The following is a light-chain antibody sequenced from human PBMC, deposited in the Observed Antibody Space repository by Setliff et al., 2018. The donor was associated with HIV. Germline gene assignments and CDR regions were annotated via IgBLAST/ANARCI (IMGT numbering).Light chain of an antibody. J-gene: IGLJ2*01. Sequence: SALTQTHSASASPGQSVAIPFTGTSNDVGYYNSVSWYQQSPDKAPKLMIYEVNKRPSGFPDRFSGSKSGNTASLTVSGLQAEDEAYYYCSSYAVSNTLLFGGGTKVTVL. CDR2: EVN. V-gene: IGLV2-8*01. CDR3: SSYAVSNTLL. CDR1: SNDVGYYNS.